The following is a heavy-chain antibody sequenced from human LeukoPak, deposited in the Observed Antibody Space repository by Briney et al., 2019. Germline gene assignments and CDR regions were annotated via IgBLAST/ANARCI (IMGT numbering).Heavy chain of an antibody. J-gene: IGHJ4*02. D-gene: IGHD6-19*01. V-gene: IGHV4-34*10. CDR3: ASGIAVAGKDY. Sequence: SETLSLTCAVYGGPFRGFFWSWIRQAPGKGLEWIGEISHSGSSNYNPSLKSRITISVDTSKSQFSLKLSSVTAADTAVYYCASGIAVAGKDYWGQGTLVTVSS. CDR1: GGPFRGFF. CDR2: ISHSGSS.